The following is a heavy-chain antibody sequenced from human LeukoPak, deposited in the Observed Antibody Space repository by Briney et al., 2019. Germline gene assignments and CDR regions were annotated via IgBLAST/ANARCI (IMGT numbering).Heavy chain of an antibody. CDR2: IYYSGST. Sequence: SETLSLTCTVSGGSISSSSYYWGWLRQPPGKGLEWIGSIYYSGSTNYNPSLKGRVTISVDTSKNQFSLKLSSVTAADTAVYYCARASSGWYLIDYYYMDVWGKGTTVTVSS. CDR1: GGSISSSSYY. D-gene: IGHD6-19*01. J-gene: IGHJ6*03. CDR3: ARASSGWYLIDYYYMDV. V-gene: IGHV4-39*07.